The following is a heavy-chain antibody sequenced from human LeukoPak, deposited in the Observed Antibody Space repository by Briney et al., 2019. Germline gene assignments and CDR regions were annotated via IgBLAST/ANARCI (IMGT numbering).Heavy chain of an antibody. J-gene: IGHJ5*02. Sequence: ASVKVSCKASGYTFTSYYMHWVRQAPGQGLEWMGIINPSGGSTSYAQKFQGRVTMTRDMSTSTVYMELSSLRSEDTAVYYCARDLTGTTGFDPWGQGTLVTVSS. V-gene: IGHV1-46*01. CDR2: INPSGGST. CDR1: GYTFTSYY. D-gene: IGHD1-7*01. CDR3: ARDLTGTTGFDP.